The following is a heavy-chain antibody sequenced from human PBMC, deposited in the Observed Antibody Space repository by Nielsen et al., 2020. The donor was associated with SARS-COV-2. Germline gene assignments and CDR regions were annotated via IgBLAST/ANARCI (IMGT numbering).Heavy chain of an antibody. V-gene: IGHV1-46*01. CDR3: ARELRVGMAINGAFDI. Sequence: ASVKVSCKASGYTFSNYYMHWVRQAPGQRLEWMGVINPSGGSTNYAQKFQGRVTMTTDTSTSTAYMELRSLRSDDTAVFYCARELRVGMAINGAFDIWGQGTMVTVSS. CDR1: GYTFSNYY. J-gene: IGHJ3*02. CDR2: INPSGGST. D-gene: IGHD5-24*01.